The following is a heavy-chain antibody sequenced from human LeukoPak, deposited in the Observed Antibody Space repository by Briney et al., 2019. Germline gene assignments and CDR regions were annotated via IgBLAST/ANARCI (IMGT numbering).Heavy chain of an antibody. CDR1: GFTFSSYW. CDR3: AQALGTGRHDEGVWFDS. J-gene: IGHJ5*01. Sequence: GGSLRLSCAASGFTFSSYWMTWVRQAPGKGLEWVANIKEDASEKYYVDSVKGRFIISRDNSKNTVYLQMNNLRVEDTAVYYCAQALGTGRHDEGVWFDSWGQGTLVAVSS. CDR2: IKEDASEK. D-gene: IGHD3/OR15-3a*01. V-gene: IGHV3-7*01.